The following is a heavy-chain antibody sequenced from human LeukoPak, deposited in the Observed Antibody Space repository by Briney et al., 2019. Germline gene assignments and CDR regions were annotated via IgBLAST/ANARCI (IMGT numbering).Heavy chain of an antibody. CDR2: IIPILGIA. CDR1: GDTFSNFV. Sequence: GASVKVSCKTSGDTFSNFVISWVRQAPGQGLEWMGRIIPILGIANYAQKFQGRVTITADKSTSTAYMELSSLRSEDTAVYYCAREPGKQWLVPFDYWGQGTLVTVSS. CDR3: AREPGKQWLVPFDY. V-gene: IGHV1-69*04. D-gene: IGHD6-19*01. J-gene: IGHJ4*02.